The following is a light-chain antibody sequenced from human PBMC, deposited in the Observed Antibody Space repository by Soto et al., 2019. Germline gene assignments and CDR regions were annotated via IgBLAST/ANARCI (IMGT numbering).Light chain of an antibody. J-gene: IGLJ2*01. CDR2: LEGSGSY. V-gene: IGLV4-60*02. CDR3: ETWDTNVVV. CDR1: SGHSTYI. Sequence: LLTQSSSASASLGSSVKLTCTLSSGHSTYIIAWHQQQPGKAPRYLMKLEGSGSYNKGSGIPDRFSGSSSGADRYLTISNLQFEDEADYYCETWDTNVVVFGGGTKVTVL.